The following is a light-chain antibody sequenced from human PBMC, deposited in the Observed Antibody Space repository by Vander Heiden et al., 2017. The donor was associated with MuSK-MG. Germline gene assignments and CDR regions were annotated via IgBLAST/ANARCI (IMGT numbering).Light chain of an antibody. Sequence: IQMPQSPSPLSASEGDRVTIPGRASQSISNYLSCHQQTPGKAPKLLIYSASSLQSGVPSTFSGSGSATDFTLIFSSLRPEDFAKYYCQQTYSTPLPYTFGQGTRLEIK. CDR2: SAS. V-gene: IGKV1-39*01. J-gene: IGKJ5*01. CDR3: QQTYSTPLPYT. CDR1: QSISNY.